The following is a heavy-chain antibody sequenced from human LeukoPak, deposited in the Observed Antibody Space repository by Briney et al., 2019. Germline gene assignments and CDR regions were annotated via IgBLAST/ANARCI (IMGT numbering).Heavy chain of an antibody. CDR1: GNYW. V-gene: IGHV3-74*01. Sequence: SGGSLRLSCAASGNYWMHWVRQAPGKGLVWVSHINSDGSWTGYADSVKGRFTISRDNAKNSLYLQMNSLRAEDTAIYYCARDYGSGSYTDYWGQGTLVTVSS. CDR2: INSDGSWT. D-gene: IGHD3-10*01. CDR3: ARDYGSGSYTDY. J-gene: IGHJ4*02.